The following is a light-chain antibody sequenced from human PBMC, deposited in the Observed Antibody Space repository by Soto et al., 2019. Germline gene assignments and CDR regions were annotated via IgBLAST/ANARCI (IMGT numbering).Light chain of an antibody. Sequence: QSVLTQPASVSGSPGQSITISCPGTSSGFGAYNYVSWYQQYPGKVPSVIIFEGCKRPSGVSNRSSGSKSGDTASLTISGPQAEDEADYFCSSYRSSTTFVFGTGSKVTVL. V-gene: IGLV2-14*01. J-gene: IGLJ1*01. CDR2: EGC. CDR3: SSYRSSTTFV. CDR1: SSGFGAYNY.